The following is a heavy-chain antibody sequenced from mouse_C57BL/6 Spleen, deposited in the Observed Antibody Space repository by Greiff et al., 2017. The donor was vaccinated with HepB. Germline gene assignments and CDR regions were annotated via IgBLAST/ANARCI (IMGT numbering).Heavy chain of an antibody. V-gene: IGHV1-64*01. CDR1: GYTFTSYW. D-gene: IGHD1-1*01. CDR3: ARLDSYGSTGDY. CDR2: IHPNSGST. J-gene: IGHJ2*01. Sequence: VQLQQPGAELVKPGASVKLSCKASGYTFTSYWMHWVKQRPGQGLEWIGMIHPNSGSTNYNEKFKSKATLTVDKSSSTAYMQISSLTSEDSAVYYCARLDSYGSTGDYWGQGTTLTVSS.